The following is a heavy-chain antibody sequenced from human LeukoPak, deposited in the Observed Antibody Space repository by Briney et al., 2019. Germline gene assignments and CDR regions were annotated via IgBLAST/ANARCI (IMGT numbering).Heavy chain of an antibody. D-gene: IGHD3-3*01. CDR1: GFHFSSHS. V-gene: IGHV3-21*01. J-gene: IGHJ5*02. Sequence: PGGSLRHSCAASGFHFSSHSMHWARQAPGKGLEWVSSISSSSSYIYYAESVKGRLTISRDNAKNSLYLQMNSLRGEDTAVYYCARDPAWAIFGVAAWGQGTLVTVSS. CDR3: ARDPAWAIFGVAA. CDR2: ISSSSSYI.